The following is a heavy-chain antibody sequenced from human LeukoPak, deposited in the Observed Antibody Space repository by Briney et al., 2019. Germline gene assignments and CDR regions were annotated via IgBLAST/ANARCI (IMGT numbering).Heavy chain of an antibody. CDR2: IVGSGRTT. D-gene: IGHD6-19*01. Sequence: GGSLRLSCAASGFTFSSYEMNWVRQAPGKGLEWISYIVGSGRTTFYADSVKGRFTISRDNAKNSLYLQMNSLRAEDTAVYYCARGSGSGWYEVDYWGPGTLVTVFS. CDR3: ARGSGSGWYEVDY. CDR1: GFTFSSYE. J-gene: IGHJ4*02. V-gene: IGHV3-48*03.